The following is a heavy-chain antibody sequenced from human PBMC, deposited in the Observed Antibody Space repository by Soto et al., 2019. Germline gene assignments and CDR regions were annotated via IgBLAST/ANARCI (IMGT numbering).Heavy chain of an antibody. CDR3: TTDSMVSSFDY. V-gene: IGHV3-15*01. Sequence: PGGSLILSFAASGFTFSNAWMSWARQAPGKGLEWVGRIKSKTDGGTTDYAAPVKGRFTISRDDSKNTLYLQMNSLKTEDTAVYYCTTDSMVSSFDYWGQGTLVTVSS. CDR2: IKSKTDGGTT. CDR1: GFTFSNAW. J-gene: IGHJ4*02. D-gene: IGHD5-18*01.